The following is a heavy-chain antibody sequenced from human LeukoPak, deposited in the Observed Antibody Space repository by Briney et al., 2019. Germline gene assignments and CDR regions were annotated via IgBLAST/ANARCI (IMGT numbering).Heavy chain of an antibody. J-gene: IGHJ5*02. V-gene: IGHV4-59*08. Sequence: SETLSLTCTVSGGSISSYYWSWIRQPPGKGLEWIGYIYYSGSTYYNPSLKSRVTISVDTSKNQFSLKLSSVTAADTAVYYCARGRGAYHWGQGTLVTVSS. CDR2: IYYSGST. CDR1: GGSISSYY. D-gene: IGHD4/OR15-4a*01. CDR3: ARGRGAYH.